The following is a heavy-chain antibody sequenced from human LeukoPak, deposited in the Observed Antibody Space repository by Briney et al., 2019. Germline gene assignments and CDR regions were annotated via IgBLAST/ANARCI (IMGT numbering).Heavy chain of an antibody. CDR3: ARVPYCSSTSCTFDY. CDR1: GYTFTGFY. D-gene: IGHD2-2*01. Sequence: GASVKVSRKASGYTFTGFYMHWVRQAPGQGLEWMGWINSNSGGTNYAQKFQGRVTVTRDTSISTAYMELSRLRSDDTAMYYCARVPYCSSTSCTFDYWGQGTLVTVSS. V-gene: IGHV1-2*02. J-gene: IGHJ4*02. CDR2: INSNSGGT.